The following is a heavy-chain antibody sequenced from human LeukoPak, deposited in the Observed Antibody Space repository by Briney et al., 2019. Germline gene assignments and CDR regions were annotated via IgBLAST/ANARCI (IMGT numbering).Heavy chain of an antibody. Sequence: GGSLRLSCEGSGFTFNFYTMNWVRQAPGKGLERVSSISSSNAYIHYADSVKGRFTISRDNAKNSLFLQMNSLRGEDTAVYYCARDPSIKVRGVRIHCWGQGTLVTVSS. CDR2: ISSSNAYI. CDR3: ARDPSIKVRGVRIHC. CDR1: GFTFNFYT. D-gene: IGHD3-10*01. J-gene: IGHJ4*02. V-gene: IGHV3-21*01.